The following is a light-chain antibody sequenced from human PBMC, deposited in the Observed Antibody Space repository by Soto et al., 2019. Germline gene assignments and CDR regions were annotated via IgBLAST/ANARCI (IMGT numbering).Light chain of an antibody. J-gene: IGLJ2*01. V-gene: IGLV1-40*01. CDR1: SSNIGAGYD. Sequence: QSVLTQPPSVSGAPGQRVTISCTGSSSNIGAGYDVHWYQQLPGTAPKLLIYGNSNRPSGVPDRFSGSKSGTSASLAITGLQAEDDADYYCQSYDISLSGSVVFGGGTKVTVL. CDR3: QSYDISLSGSVV. CDR2: GNS.